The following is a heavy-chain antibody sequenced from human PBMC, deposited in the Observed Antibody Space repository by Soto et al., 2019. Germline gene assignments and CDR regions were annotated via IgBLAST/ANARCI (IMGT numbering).Heavy chain of an antibody. Sequence: QVQLVQSGAEVKKPGSSVKVSCKASGGTFSSYAISWVRQAPGQGLEWMGGIIPIFGAADYAQKFQGRVTITADESTSQAYRGLSSLRSEDTAVYYCARNPMTTATTIYYYGMDVWGQGTTVTVSS. CDR3: ARNPMTTATTIYYYGMDV. J-gene: IGHJ6*02. V-gene: IGHV1-69*12. CDR1: GGTFSSYA. D-gene: IGHD4-17*01. CDR2: IIPIFGAA.